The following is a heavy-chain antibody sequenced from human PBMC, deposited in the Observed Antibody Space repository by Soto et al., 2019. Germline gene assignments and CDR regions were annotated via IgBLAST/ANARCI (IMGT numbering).Heavy chain of an antibody. CDR3: ANGSGRHYDYLDY. CDR1: GFTFSTYT. J-gene: IGHJ4*02. V-gene: IGHV3-23*02. Sequence: GGSLRLSCADSGFTFSTYTMNWFRQAPGKGLEWVSAITSSSNRYYGASVKGRFTISRDNCKKTLYLQMNSRRVEDTAVYYCANGSGRHYDYLDYWGRGTLVTV. D-gene: IGHD1-26*01. CDR2: ITSSSNR.